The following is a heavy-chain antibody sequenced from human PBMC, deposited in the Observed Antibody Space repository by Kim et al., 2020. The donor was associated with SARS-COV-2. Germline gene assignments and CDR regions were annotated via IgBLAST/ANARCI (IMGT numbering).Heavy chain of an antibody. Sequence: GGSLRLSCAASGFTFSSYSMNWVRQAPGKGLEWVSYISSSSSTIYYADSVKGRFTISRDNAKNSLYLQMNSLRAEYTAVYYCARELVLFDYWGQGTLVTVSS. D-gene: IGHD6-13*01. J-gene: IGHJ4*02. CDR2: ISSSSSTI. V-gene: IGHV3-48*04. CDR1: GFTFSSYS. CDR3: ARELVLFDY.